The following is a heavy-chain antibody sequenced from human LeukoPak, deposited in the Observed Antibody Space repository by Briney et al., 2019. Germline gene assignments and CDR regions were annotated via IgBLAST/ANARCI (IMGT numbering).Heavy chain of an antibody. V-gene: IGHV1-46*01. J-gene: IGHJ4*02. Sequence: ASVKVSCKASRYSFTSYYIHLVRQAPGQGLEWMGMINPSDGDTLYAQMFKGRVTLTSDTSTSTVYMELSSLKSEDTAVYFCARDQGRAADYVWGSYFDYWGQGALVTVSS. CDR2: INPSDGDT. CDR1: RYSFTSYY. D-gene: IGHD3-16*01. CDR3: ARDQGRAADYVWGSYFDY.